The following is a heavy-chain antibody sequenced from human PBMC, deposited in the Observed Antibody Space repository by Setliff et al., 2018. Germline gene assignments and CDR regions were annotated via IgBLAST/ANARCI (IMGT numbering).Heavy chain of an antibody. Sequence: SVKVSCKASGGTFNTYGLSWVRQAPGQGLEWMGGIIPILGIANYAQKFQGRVTITADESTSTAYMELNSLRAEDTAIYYCAGGYPSNFDYWGQGTLVTVSS. D-gene: IGHD3-22*01. CDR1: GGTFNTYG. CDR3: AGGYPSNFDY. CDR2: IIPILGIA. V-gene: IGHV1-69*10. J-gene: IGHJ4*02.